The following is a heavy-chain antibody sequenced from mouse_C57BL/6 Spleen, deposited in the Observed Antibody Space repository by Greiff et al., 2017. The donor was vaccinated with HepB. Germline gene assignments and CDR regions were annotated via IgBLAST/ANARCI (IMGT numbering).Heavy chain of an antibody. CDR3: ARGGDY. V-gene: IGHV1-81*01. J-gene: IGHJ4*01. CDR2: IYPRSGNT. Sequence: VKVVESGAELARPGASVKLSCKASGYTFTSYGISWVKQRTGQGLEWIGEIYPRSGNTYYNEKFKGKATLTADKSSSTAYMELRSLTSEDSAVYFCARGGDYWGQGTSVTVSS. CDR1: GYTFTSYG.